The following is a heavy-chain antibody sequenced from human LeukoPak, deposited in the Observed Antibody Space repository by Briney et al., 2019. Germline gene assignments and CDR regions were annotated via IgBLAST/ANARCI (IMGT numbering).Heavy chain of an antibody. D-gene: IGHD1-26*01. J-gene: IGHJ4*02. CDR1: GFTFSSYS. Sequence: PGGSLRLSCAASGFTFSSYSMNWVRQAPGKGLEWVTYISSSSSTIYYADSVKGRFTISRDNAKNSLYLQMNSLRAEDTAVYYCARDGGSIVGAKSYFDYWGQGTLVTVSS. V-gene: IGHV3-48*01. CDR3: ARDGGSIVGAKSYFDY. CDR2: ISSSSSTI.